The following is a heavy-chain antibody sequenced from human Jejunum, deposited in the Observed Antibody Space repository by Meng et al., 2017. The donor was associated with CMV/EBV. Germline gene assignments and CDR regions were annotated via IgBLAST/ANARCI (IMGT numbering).Heavy chain of an antibody. Sequence: FSFDEYAVHWVRQTPGKGLEWVSGISWNSGRTAYVDSVKGRFTISRDNAKNSVHLQMNSLRAEDMAFYYCVKGTSPYDFWSPPDYWGQGTLVTVSS. J-gene: IGHJ4*02. D-gene: IGHD3-3*01. V-gene: IGHV3-9*03. CDR1: FSFDEYA. CDR3: VKGTSPYDFWSPPDY. CDR2: ISWNSGRT.